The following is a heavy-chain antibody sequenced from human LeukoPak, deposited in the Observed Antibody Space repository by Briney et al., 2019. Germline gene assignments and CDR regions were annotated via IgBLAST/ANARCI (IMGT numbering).Heavy chain of an antibody. CDR3: ASSIAAFFDY. CDR1: GGSISSGSHY. V-gene: IGHV4-61*02. CDR2: IYTSGST. D-gene: IGHD6-6*01. Sequence: PSETLSLTCTVSGGSISSGSHYWSWIRQPAGKGLEWIGRIYTSGSTNYNPSLKSRVTISVDTSKNQFSLKLSSVTAADTAVYYCASSIAAFFDYWGQGTLVTVSS. J-gene: IGHJ4*02.